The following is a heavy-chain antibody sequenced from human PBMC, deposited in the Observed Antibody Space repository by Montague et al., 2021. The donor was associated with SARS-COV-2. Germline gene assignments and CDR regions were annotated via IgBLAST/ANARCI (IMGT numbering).Heavy chain of an antibody. CDR1: VASNRSYY. D-gene: IGHD5-12*01. Sequence: SETLSLTCTGSVASNRSYYRSCIRQNPGKGLEWIGYIYYSGSNNYNPSLKSRVTISVDTSKNQFSLKLSSVTAADTAVYYCARGAGRGSGYGKYYYYYYGMDVWGQGTTVTVS. J-gene: IGHJ6*02. CDR3: ARGAGRGSGYGKYYYYYYGMDV. CDR2: IYYSGSN. V-gene: IGHV4-59*01.